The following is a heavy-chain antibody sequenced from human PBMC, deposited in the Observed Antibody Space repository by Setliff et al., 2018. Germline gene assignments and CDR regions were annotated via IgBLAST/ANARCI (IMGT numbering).Heavy chain of an antibody. CDR1: GYAFITFG. CDR2: ISPVYGIA. Sequence: ASVKVSCKTTGYAFITFGMSWVRQAPGQGLEWMGWISPVYGIANYARKFQGRVTMTADTSTTTAYLELTSLRYDDTAVYYCVRGPGPSVVVAIPFDHWGQGSLVTVSS. D-gene: IGHD3-22*01. J-gene: IGHJ4*02. CDR3: VRGPGPSVVVAIPFDH. V-gene: IGHV1-18*01.